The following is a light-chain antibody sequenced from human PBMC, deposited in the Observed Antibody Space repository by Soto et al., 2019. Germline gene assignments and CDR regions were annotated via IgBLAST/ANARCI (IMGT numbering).Light chain of an antibody. CDR1: SSNIGAAYD. Sequence: QSVLTQPPSVSGAPGQRVTISCTGGSSNIGAAYDVHWYQHLPGTAPKPLIYGNINRPSGVPDRFSGSKSGPSASLAITGLKADDGADYYCQSYDSSLGGFVFGTGTKVTVL. CDR3: QSYDSSLGGFV. CDR2: GNI. V-gene: IGLV1-40*01. J-gene: IGLJ1*01.